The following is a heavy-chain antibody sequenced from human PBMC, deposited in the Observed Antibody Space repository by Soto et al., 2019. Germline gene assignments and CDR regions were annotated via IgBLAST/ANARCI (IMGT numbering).Heavy chain of an antibody. CDR3: ATGGELLPYYYYYGMDV. CDR2: MNPNSGNT. D-gene: IGHD1-26*01. CDR1: GYTFTSYD. V-gene: IGHV1-8*01. Sequence: WASVKVSCKASGYTFTSYDINWVRQATGQGLEWMGWMNPNSGNTGYAQKFQGRVTMTRNTSISTAYMELSSLRSEDTAVYYCATGGELLPYYYYYGMDVWGQGTTVTVSS. J-gene: IGHJ6*02.